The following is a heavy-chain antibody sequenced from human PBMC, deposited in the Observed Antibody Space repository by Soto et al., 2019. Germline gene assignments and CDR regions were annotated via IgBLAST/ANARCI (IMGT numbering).Heavy chain of an antibody. D-gene: IGHD5-12*01. CDR1: GGSISRYY. J-gene: IGHJ4*02. Sequence: PSETLSLTCTVSGGSISRYYWSWIRQPPGKGLEWIGYISDSGSTNYNPSLKGRFTISRDNAKKSLYLHMNSLRTEDTAFYFCARHLSVRGPFDHWGQGTLDTVSS. CDR3: ARHLSVRGPFDH. V-gene: IGHV4-4*08. CDR2: ISDSGST.